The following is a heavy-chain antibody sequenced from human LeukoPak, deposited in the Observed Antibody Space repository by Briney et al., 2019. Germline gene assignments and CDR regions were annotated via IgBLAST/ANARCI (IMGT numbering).Heavy chain of an antibody. CDR1: GYTFTSYG. CDR2: ISAYNGNT. V-gene: IGHV1-18*01. J-gene: IGHJ4*02. CDR3: ARASRIAVAGTLYYFDY. Sequence: GASVKVSCKASGYTFTSYGISWVRQAPGQGLEWMGWISAYNGNTNYAQELQGRVTMTTDTSTSTAYMELRSLRSDDTAVYYCARASRIAVAGTLYYFDYWGQGTLVTVSS. D-gene: IGHD6-19*01.